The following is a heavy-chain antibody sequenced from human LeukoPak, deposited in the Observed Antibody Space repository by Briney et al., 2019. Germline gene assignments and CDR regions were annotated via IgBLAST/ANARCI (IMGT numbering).Heavy chain of an antibody. D-gene: IGHD3-3*01. CDR3: ARGVGGYDFWSGYYTVYYFDY. Sequence: ASVKVSCKASGYTFTSYGISWVRQAPGQGLEWMGWISAYNGNTNYAQKLQGRVTMTTDTSTSTAYMELRSLRSDDTAVYYCARGVGGYDFWSGYYTVYYFDYWGQGTLVTVSS. V-gene: IGHV1-18*01. CDR1: GYTFTSYG. J-gene: IGHJ4*02. CDR2: ISAYNGNT.